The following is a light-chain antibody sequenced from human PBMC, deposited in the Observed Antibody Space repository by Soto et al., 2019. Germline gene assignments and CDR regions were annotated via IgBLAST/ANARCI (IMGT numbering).Light chain of an antibody. Sequence: VLTQLPATLSVSPGEGVTFSCRTSQTISGNLAWCQQRPGQAPRLLIYGTSTRAAGVPARFRGSGSGTEFTLTSTSLQSEDFAVYYCQQYNSWPRTFGQGTKVDIK. CDR1: QTISGN. CDR2: GTS. J-gene: IGKJ1*01. CDR3: QQYNSWPRT. V-gene: IGKV3-15*01.